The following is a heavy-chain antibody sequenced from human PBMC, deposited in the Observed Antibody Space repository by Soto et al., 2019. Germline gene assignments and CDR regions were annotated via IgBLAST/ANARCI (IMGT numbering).Heavy chain of an antibody. D-gene: IGHD3-22*01. CDR1: GFTCSFCA. J-gene: IGHJ4*02. Sequence: EVQLLESGGGLVQPGGSLRLSCAASGFTCSFCAMDWVRQAPGKGLEWVASIRGSGGDTYYADSVRGRFTISRDNSKNTLYLQMNSRRVEDTDVYYCVKGNRDSYYYFDYWGQATQVTVSS. CDR2: IRGSGGDT. V-gene: IGHV3-23*01. CDR3: VKGNRDSYYYFDY.